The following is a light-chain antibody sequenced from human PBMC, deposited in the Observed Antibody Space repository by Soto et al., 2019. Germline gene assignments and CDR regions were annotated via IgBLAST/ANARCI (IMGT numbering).Light chain of an antibody. CDR1: QGLSSD. J-gene: IGKJ5*01. V-gene: IGKV1-9*01. Sequence: DIQLTQSPSFLSASVGDRVTITCRASQGLSSDLAWYQQKPGKAPKLLIYAASTLQSGVPSRFSGSGSGTEFTLTISSQQPEDLATYYCQQLNSYPITFGQGTRLEIK. CDR2: AAS. CDR3: QQLNSYPIT.